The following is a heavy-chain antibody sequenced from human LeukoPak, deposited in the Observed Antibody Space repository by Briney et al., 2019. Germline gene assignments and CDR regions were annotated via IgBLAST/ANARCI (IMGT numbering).Heavy chain of an antibody. Sequence: ASVKVSCKASGYTFTGYYMHWVRQAPGQGLEWMGWINPNSGGTNYAQKFQDRVTMTRDTSISTAYMELSRLRSDDTAVYYCARDRPVDIVATILYYYYYGMDVWGQGTTVTVSS. J-gene: IGHJ6*02. CDR3: ARDRPVDIVATILYYYYYGMDV. D-gene: IGHD5-12*01. CDR1: GYTFTGYY. CDR2: INPNSGGT. V-gene: IGHV1-2*02.